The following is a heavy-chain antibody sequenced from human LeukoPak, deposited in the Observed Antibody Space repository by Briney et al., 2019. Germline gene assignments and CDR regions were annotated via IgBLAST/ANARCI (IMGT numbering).Heavy chain of an antibody. CDR2: ISGSGYST. CDR3: AKEAGYSGYDYPDY. D-gene: IGHD5-12*01. J-gene: IGHJ4*02. V-gene: IGHV3-23*01. Sequence: GGSLRLSCATSGFTFSNFAMSWVRQAPGKGLEWVSAISGSGYSTYYADSVKGRFTISRDNSKNTLYLQMNSLRAEDTAVYYCAKEAGYSGYDYPDYWGQGTLVTVSS. CDR1: GFTFSNFA.